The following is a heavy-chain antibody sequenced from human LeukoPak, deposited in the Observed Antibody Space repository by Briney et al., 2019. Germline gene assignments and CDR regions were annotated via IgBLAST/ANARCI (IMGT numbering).Heavy chain of an antibody. CDR1: GFTFSSYG. Sequence: GRSLRLSCAASGFTFSSYGMHWVRQAPGKGLEWVAVISYDGSNKYYADSVKGRFTVSRDNSKNTLYLQMNSLRAEDTAVYYCAKETRTYSSSWLFDYWGQGTLVTVSS. CDR3: AKETRTYSSSWLFDY. V-gene: IGHV3-30*18. D-gene: IGHD6-13*01. J-gene: IGHJ4*02. CDR2: ISYDGSNK.